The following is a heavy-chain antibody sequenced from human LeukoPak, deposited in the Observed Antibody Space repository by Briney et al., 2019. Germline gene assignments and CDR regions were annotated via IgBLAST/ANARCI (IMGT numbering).Heavy chain of an antibody. D-gene: IGHD6-19*01. CDR2: ISSNGGST. CDR3: ARSRIAVAGPLDY. Sequence: GGSLRLSCSASGFTFSSYAMHWVRQAPGKGLEYVSAISSNGGSTYYADSVKGRFTISRDNSKNTLYLQMNSLRAEDTAVYYCARSRIAVAGPLDYWGQGTLVTVSS. V-gene: IGHV3-64*04. J-gene: IGHJ4*02. CDR1: GFTFSSYA.